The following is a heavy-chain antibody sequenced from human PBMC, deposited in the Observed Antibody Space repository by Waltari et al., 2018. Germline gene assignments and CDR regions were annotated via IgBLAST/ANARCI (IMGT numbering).Heavy chain of an antibody. Sequence: QVQLVQSGDEVKKPGASVKVSCKASGYTFTGYYMHWVRQAPGQGLEWMGWINPNSGGTKYARKFQGSVTMTRDTSISTAYMELRRLRSDDTAVYSCARSPELYYYDSSGYPFWGQGTLVTVSS. V-gene: IGHV1-2*07. J-gene: IGHJ4*02. D-gene: IGHD3-22*01. CDR1: GYTFTGYY. CDR2: INPNSGGT. CDR3: ARSPELYYYDSSGYPF.